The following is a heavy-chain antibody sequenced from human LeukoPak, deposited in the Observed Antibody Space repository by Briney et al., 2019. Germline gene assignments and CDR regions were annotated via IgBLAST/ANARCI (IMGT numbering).Heavy chain of an antibody. J-gene: IGHJ4*02. V-gene: IGHV1-46*01. CDR1: GYTFTGHY. CDR2: INPRGGST. Sequence: VASVKVSCKASGYTFTGHYMHCVRQTPEQGLEWMGIINPRGGSTSYAQTFQGRVTMTRDTSTSTVYMELSSLRSEDTAVYYCAREGNYVKAAFDYWGQGTLVTVSS. CDR3: AREGNYVKAAFDY. D-gene: IGHD4-11*01.